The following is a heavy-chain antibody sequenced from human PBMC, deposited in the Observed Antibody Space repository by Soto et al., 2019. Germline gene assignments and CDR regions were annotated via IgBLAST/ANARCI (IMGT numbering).Heavy chain of an antibody. CDR1: GFTFSSYS. J-gene: IGHJ2*01. CDR2: ISSSSSYI. V-gene: IGHV3-21*01. D-gene: IGHD2-2*01. Sequence: EVQLVESGGGLVKPGGSLRLSCAASGFTFSSYSMNWVRQAPGKGLEWVSSISSSSSYIYYADSVKGRFTISRDNXKXXLYLQMNSLTAEDTAVYYCARDRCSSTSCYGYFDLWGRGTLVTVSS. CDR3: ARDRCSSTSCYGYFDL.